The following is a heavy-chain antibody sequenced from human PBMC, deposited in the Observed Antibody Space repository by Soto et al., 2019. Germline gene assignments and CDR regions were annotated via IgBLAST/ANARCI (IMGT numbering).Heavy chain of an antibody. Sequence: GGSLRLSCAASGFTFSSYAMHWVRQAPGKGLEWVAVISYDGSNKYYADSVKGRFTISRDNSKNTLYLQMNSLRAEDTAVYYCARDLLYYDSSGYYHWGQGT. J-gene: IGHJ5*02. CDR1: GFTFSSYA. V-gene: IGHV3-30-3*01. D-gene: IGHD3-22*01. CDR3: ARDLLYYDSSGYYH. CDR2: ISYDGSNK.